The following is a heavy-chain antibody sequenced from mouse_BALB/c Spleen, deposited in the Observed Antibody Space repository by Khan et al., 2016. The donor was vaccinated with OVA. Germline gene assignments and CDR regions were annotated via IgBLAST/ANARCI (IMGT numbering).Heavy chain of an antibody. CDR1: GYTFTDYG. V-gene: IGHV1S137*01. CDR3: ARLTLRLDY. D-gene: IGHD1-1*01. J-gene: IGHJ4*01. Sequence: VQLQQSGPELVRPGVSVKISCKGSGYTFTDYGMHWVRQSPAKSLEWIGVITTYSGDTNYNQKFKGQATMTVEQSSSTAYMGLARLTSEDSAIYYCARLTLRLDYWGQGTSVTVSS. CDR2: ITTYSGDT.